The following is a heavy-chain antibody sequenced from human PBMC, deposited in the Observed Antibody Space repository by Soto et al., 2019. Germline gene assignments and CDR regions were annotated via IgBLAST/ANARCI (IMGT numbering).Heavy chain of an antibody. J-gene: IGHJ5*01. V-gene: IGHV5-51*01. CDR3: PRANVCNAGFFALNSLAS. Sequence: GESLKISCKGSGYSFTNYWIGWVRQMPGKGLEWMGTIYLGDSDTRYSPSFQGRVTISADKSISAAYLQWGSLKASDTAMYYCPRANVCNAGFFALNSLASRGKGTRSTVSA. CDR1: GYSFTNYW. CDR2: IYLGDSDT. D-gene: IGHD3-3*01.